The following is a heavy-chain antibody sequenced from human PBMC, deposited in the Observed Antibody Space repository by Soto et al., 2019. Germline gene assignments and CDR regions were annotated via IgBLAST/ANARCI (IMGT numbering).Heavy chain of an antibody. CDR2: IFQSGSS. D-gene: IGHD3-22*01. V-gene: IGHV4-59*01. J-gene: IGHJ3*02. CDR1: GDSISGFF. CDR3: ARVVKYHDRSGHDAFAI. Sequence: SETLSLTCTVSGDSISGFFWTWIRQPPGKGLEWIGYIFQSGSSYYNPSLKSRVTISADTYKNQFSLMLNSVTAADTALYYCARVVKYHDRSGHDAFAIWGQGTMVTVSS.